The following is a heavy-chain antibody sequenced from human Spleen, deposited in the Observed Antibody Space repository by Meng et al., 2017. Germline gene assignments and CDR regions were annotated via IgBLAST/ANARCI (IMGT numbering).Heavy chain of an antibody. CDR2: INPKSGDT. Sequence: ASVKVSCKPSGYNFPDYYIHWLRRAPGQGLEWMGRINPKSGDTHYAQKFQARVTMTRDTSISTAYMELSGLRSDDTAMYYCARDENISAAGKLFGDYWGQGTLVTVSS. CDR3: ARDENISAAGKLFGDY. D-gene: IGHD6-25*01. V-gene: IGHV1-2*06. J-gene: IGHJ4*02. CDR1: GYNFPDYY.